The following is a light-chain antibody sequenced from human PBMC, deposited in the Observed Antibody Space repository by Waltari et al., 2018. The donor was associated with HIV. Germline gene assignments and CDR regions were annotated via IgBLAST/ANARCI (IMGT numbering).Light chain of an antibody. CDR2: EVS. J-gene: IGLJ2*01. CDR3: SSYAGSNNIRGV. Sequence: QSALTQPPSASGSPGQSVTISCTGTSSDVGGYNYVSWYQQHPGKAPKLMIYEVSKRPSGVPDRFSGSKSGNTASLTVSGLQAEDEADYYCSSYAGSNNIRGVFGGGTKLTVL. V-gene: IGLV2-8*01. CDR1: SSDVGGYNY.